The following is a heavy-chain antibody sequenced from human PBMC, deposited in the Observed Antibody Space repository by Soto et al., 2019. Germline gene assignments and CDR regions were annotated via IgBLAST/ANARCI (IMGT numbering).Heavy chain of an antibody. Sequence: ASVKVSCKASGYTFTSYYMHWVRQAPGQGLEWMGIINPSGGSTSYAQKFQGRVTMTRDTSISTAYMELSRLRSDDTAVYYCASRYCSSTSCHYGMDVWGQGTTVTVS. D-gene: IGHD2-2*01. J-gene: IGHJ6*02. CDR1: GYTFTSYY. CDR3: ASRYCSSTSCHYGMDV. CDR2: INPSGGST. V-gene: IGHV1-46*01.